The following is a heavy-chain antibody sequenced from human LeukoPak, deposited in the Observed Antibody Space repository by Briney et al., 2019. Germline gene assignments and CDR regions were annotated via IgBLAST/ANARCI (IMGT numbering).Heavy chain of an antibody. Sequence: GGSLRLSCAASGFTFSSYSMNWVRQAPGMGLVWVSRINSDGSSITYADSVKGRFTISRDNAKNTLYLQMNSLRAEDTAMYYCTRAMGATGGFDPWGQGTLVTVSS. CDR3: TRAMGATGGFDP. J-gene: IGHJ5*02. D-gene: IGHD1-26*01. CDR2: INSDGSSI. CDR1: GFTFSSYS. V-gene: IGHV3-74*01.